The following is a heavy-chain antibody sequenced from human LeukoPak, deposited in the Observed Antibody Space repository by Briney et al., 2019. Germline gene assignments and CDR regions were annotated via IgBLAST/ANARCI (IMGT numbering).Heavy chain of an antibody. CDR1: GFIFSKYG. CDR2: IWADGSKK. Sequence: GGSLRLSCEASGFIFSKYGMHWVRQAPGKGLEWVAVIWADGSKKYHGDSVSGRFIISRDNSKNTLYLEMNSLRAEDTAVYYCAAMWSYYLIGAYWYFDLWGRGTLVTVSS. CDR3: AAMWSYYLIGAYWYFDL. V-gene: IGHV3-33*01. J-gene: IGHJ2*01. D-gene: IGHD1-26*01.